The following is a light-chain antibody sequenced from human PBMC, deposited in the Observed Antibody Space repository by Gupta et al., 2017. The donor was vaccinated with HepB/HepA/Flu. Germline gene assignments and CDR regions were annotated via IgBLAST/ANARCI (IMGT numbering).Light chain of an antibody. J-gene: IGLJ3*02. CDR3: QSYDSSLSGPWA. CDR2: GNS. Sequence: QSVLTQPPSVSGAPGQRVTISCTGSSSNIGAGYDVHWYQQLPGTAPKLLIYGNSNRPSGVPDRFSGSKSGTSASLAITGLQAEDEADYYCQSYDSSLSGPWAFGGGTKLTVL. CDR1: SSNIGAGYD. V-gene: IGLV1-40*01.